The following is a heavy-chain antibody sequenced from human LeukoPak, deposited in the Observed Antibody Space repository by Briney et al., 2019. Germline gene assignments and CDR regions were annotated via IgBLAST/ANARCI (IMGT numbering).Heavy chain of an antibody. CDR2: IYHSGST. CDR1: GYSISSGYY. Sequence: SETLSLTCTVSGYSISSGYYWGWIRQPPGKGLEWIGSIYHSGSTYYNPSLKSRVTISVDTSKNQFSLKLSSVTAADTAVYYCARTTGYSSGWSPYYYYGMDVWGQGTTVTVSS. CDR3: ARTTGYSSGWSPYYYYGMDV. D-gene: IGHD6-19*01. V-gene: IGHV4-38-2*02. J-gene: IGHJ6*02.